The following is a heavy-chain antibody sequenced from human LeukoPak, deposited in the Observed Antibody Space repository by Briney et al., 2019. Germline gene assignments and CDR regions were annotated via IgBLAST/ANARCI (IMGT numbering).Heavy chain of an antibody. CDR1: GVTFSSFW. J-gene: IGHJ3*02. Sequence: GGSLRLSCAASGVTFSSFWMSWVRQAPGKGLEWVANIKQDGSEKYYVNSVKGRFTISRDNVKNSLYLQMDSLRAEDTAVYHCARFLLAYDGFDIWGQGTMVTVSS. D-gene: IGHD2/OR15-2a*01. V-gene: IGHV3-7*01. CDR2: IKQDGSEK. CDR3: ARFLLAYDGFDI.